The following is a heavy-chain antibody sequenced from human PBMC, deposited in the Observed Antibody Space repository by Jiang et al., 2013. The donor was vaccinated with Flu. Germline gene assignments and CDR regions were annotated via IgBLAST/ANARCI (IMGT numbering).Heavy chain of an antibody. CDR3: ARGANWGRSGHYYYGMDV. J-gene: IGHJ6*02. Sequence: AISGDSVSTNSAAWKLDQAKSPSRGLEWLGRTYYYRSKWYNDYAVSVKSRITINPDTSKNQFSLQLNSVTPEDTAVYYCARGANWGRSGHYYYGMDVWGLGTTVTVSS. D-gene: IGHD7-27*01. V-gene: IGHV6-1*01. CDR1: GDSVSTNSAA. CDR2: TYYYRSKWYN.